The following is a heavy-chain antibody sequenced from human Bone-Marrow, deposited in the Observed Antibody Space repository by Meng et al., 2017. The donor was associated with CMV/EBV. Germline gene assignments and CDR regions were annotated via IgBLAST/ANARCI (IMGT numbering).Heavy chain of an antibody. CDR1: GGSISSYY. CDR2: IYTSGST. D-gene: IGHD3-3*01. Sequence: SETLSLTCTVSGGSISSYYWSWIRQPAGKGLEWIGRIYTSGSTNYNPSLKSRVTISVDTSKNQFSLKLSSVTAADTAVYYCASRYYDFWSGYVRFDPWGQGTLVTVSS. J-gene: IGHJ5*02. V-gene: IGHV4-4*07. CDR3: ASRYYDFWSGYVRFDP.